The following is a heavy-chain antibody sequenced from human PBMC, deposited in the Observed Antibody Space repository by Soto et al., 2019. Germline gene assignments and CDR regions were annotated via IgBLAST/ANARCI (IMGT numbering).Heavy chain of an antibody. CDR1: GGTFSSYA. J-gene: IGHJ5*02. V-gene: IGHV1-69*06. D-gene: IGHD3-10*01. Sequence: QVQLVQSGAEVKKPGSSVKVSCKASGGTFSSYAISWVRQAPGQGLEWMGGSIPIFGTANYAQKFQGRVTITADKSTSTADLELSSLRCEDTAVYYCARGRFGELSPYNWFDPWGQGTLVTVSS. CDR2: SIPIFGTA. CDR3: ARGRFGELSPYNWFDP.